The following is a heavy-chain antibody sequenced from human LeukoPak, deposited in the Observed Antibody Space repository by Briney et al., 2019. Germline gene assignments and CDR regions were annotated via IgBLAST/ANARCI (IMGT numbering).Heavy chain of an antibody. CDR3: ARTGNFDH. J-gene: IGHJ4*02. CDR1: GFSFDDYA. CDR2: ITGDGGST. Sequence: GGSLRLSCAAPGFSFDDYAMHWVRQTPGQGLEWVSLITGDGGSTYYADSVKGRFTISRDNSGNSLYLQMNSLTTEDTAFYYCARTGNFDHWGQGALVTVSS. D-gene: IGHD1-14*01. V-gene: IGHV3-43*02.